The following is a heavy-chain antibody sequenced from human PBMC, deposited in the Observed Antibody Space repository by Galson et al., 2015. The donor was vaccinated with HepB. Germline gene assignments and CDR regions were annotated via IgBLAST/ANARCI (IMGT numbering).Heavy chain of an antibody. CDR1: GYSFRTYW. D-gene: IGHD3-22*01. CDR2: IFPADSDT. Sequence: QSGAEVKKPGEPLKISCKGSGYSFRTYWIGWVRQMPGKGLEWMGIIFPADSDTRYSPSFQGQFTISADKSISTAYLQWSSLKASDAAMYYCARHARPLGSSGFLPHDAFDIWAQGTMVTVSS. J-gene: IGHJ3*02. CDR3: ARHARPLGSSGFLPHDAFDI. V-gene: IGHV5-51*01.